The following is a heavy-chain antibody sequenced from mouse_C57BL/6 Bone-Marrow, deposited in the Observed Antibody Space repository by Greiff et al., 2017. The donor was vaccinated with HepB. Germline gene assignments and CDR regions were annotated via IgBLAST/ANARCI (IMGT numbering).Heavy chain of an antibody. Sequence: VQLQQPGAELVKPGASVKLSCKASGYTFTSYWMHWVKQRPGRGLEWNGRIDPNSGGTKYNEKFKSKATLTVDKPSSTAYMQLSSLTSEDSAVYYCARGRLRQDYYAMDYWGQGTSVTVSS. CDR1: GYTFTSYW. V-gene: IGHV1-72*01. J-gene: IGHJ4*01. CDR2: IDPNSGGT. D-gene: IGHD2-4*01. CDR3: ARGRLRQDYYAMDY.